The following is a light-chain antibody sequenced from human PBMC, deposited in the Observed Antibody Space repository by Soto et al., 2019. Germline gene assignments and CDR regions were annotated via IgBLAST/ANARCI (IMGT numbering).Light chain of an antibody. CDR3: QQYKNWPPIT. Sequence: EIVMTQSPATPSVSPGERATLSCRASQSVGNNLAWYRQKPGQAPRLLIYDASTRATGIPARFSGSGSGTEFTLTISSLQSEDFALYYCQQYKNWPPITFGQGTRLEIK. V-gene: IGKV3-15*01. J-gene: IGKJ5*01. CDR1: QSVGNN. CDR2: DAS.